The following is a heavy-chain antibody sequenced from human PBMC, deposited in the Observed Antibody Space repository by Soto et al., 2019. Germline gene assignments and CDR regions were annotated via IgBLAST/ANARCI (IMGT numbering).Heavy chain of an antibody. CDR2: INSDGSST. J-gene: IGHJ4*02. CDR1: GFTFSTFW. V-gene: IGHV3-74*01. CDR3: ARDFEY. Sequence: EVQLVESGVGLVQPGGSLRLSCEASGFTFSTFWMHWVRQAPGKVLVWVSRINSDGSSTNYADSVKGRVTISRDNAKNTLYLQLNSLRPEDTDVYYCARDFEYWGQGTLVTVSS.